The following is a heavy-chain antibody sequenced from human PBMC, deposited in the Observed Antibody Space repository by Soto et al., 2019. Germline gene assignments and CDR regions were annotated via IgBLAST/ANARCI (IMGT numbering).Heavy chain of an antibody. Sequence: SETLSLTCTVSGGSISNYYWSWIRQSPGKGLEWIGYIYDTGNTNSNPSLQSRATISMDTSKNQLSLKLSSVTAADTAVYYCARARITMVREVIKYNMDVWGQGTTVTVS. D-gene: IGHD3-10*01. V-gene: IGHV4-59*01. CDR2: IYDTGNT. CDR3: ARARITMVREVIKYNMDV. J-gene: IGHJ6*02. CDR1: GGSISNYY.